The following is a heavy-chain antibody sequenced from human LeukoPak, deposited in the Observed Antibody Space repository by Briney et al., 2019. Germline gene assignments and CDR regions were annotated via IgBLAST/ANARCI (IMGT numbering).Heavy chain of an antibody. J-gene: IGHJ4*02. CDR3: ATVEVIDNYFDY. CDR2: ISAYNGNT. CDR1: GYTFTSYG. D-gene: IGHD2-21*01. Sequence: ASVKVSCKASGYTFTSYGISWVRQAPGQGLEWMGWISAYNGNTNYAQKLQGRVTMTTDTSTSTAYMELSSLRSEDTAVYYCATVEVIDNYFDYWGQGTLVTVSS. V-gene: IGHV1-18*01.